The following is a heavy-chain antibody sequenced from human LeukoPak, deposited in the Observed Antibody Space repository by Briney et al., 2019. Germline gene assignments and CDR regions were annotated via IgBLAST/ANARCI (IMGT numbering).Heavy chain of an antibody. CDR3: ARGDIVVVPAAMGGVDY. V-gene: IGHV3-21*01. D-gene: IGHD2-2*01. J-gene: IGHJ4*02. CDR1: GFTFNSYS. Sequence: GGSLRLSCAASGFTFNSYSMNWVRQTPGKGLEWVSSISSSSGYINYADSVKGRFTVSRDNAKNSLYLQMNSLRAEDTAVYYCARGDIVVVPAAMGGVDYWGQGTLVTVSS. CDR2: ISSSSGYI.